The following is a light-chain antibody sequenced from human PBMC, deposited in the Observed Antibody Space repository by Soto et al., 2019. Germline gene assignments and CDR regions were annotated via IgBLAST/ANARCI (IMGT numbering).Light chain of an antibody. CDR3: QQSYSTPYT. Sequence: DIQMTQSPSSLSASVGDRVTITCRASQIISSYLNWYQQKPGKAPKLLIYAASSLQSGVPSRFSGSGSGTDFTLTISRLQPEDVATYYCQQSYSTPYTFGQGTKLEIK. CDR1: QIISSY. J-gene: IGKJ2*01. CDR2: AAS. V-gene: IGKV1-39*01.